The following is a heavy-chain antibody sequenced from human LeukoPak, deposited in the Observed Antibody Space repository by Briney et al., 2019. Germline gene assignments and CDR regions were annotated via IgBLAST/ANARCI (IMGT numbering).Heavy chain of an antibody. D-gene: IGHD2-15*01. CDR2: ISAYNGNT. Sequence: ASVKVSCKASGYTFTSYGISWVRQAPGQGLEWMGWISAYNGNTNYAQKLQGRVTMTTDTSTSTAYMELRSLRSDDTAVYYCARDALAATPFSGFDPWGQGTLVTVSS. CDR3: ARDALAATPFSGFDP. CDR1: GYTFTSYG. J-gene: IGHJ5*02. V-gene: IGHV1-18*01.